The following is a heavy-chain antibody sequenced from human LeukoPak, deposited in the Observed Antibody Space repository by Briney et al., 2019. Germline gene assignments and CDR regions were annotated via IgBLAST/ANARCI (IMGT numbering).Heavy chain of an antibody. V-gene: IGHV3-53*01. J-gene: IGHJ1*01. Sequence: GGSLCPSCAASGFTVITNDMTWVRQAPGKGLEWVSVLYSDGNTKYADSVQGRFTISRDNSKNTLYLEMNSLSPDDTAVYYCARGVEPLAANTLVYWGQGCLPTVSS. D-gene: IGHD1-14*01. CDR2: LYSDGNT. CDR1: GFTVITND. CDR3: ARGVEPLAANTLVY.